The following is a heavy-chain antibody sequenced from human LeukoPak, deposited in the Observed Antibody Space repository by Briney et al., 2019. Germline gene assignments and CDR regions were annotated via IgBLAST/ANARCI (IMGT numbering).Heavy chain of an antibody. CDR2: ISSSGSTI. CDR3: ARVWWFGELSYGFDP. Sequence: GGSLRLSCAASGFTFGSYEMNWVRQAPGKGLEWVSYISSSGSTIYYADSVKGRFTISRDNAKNSLYLQMNSLRAEDTAVYYCARVWWFGELSYGFDPWGQGTLVTVSS. V-gene: IGHV3-48*03. D-gene: IGHD3-10*01. J-gene: IGHJ5*02. CDR1: GFTFGSYE.